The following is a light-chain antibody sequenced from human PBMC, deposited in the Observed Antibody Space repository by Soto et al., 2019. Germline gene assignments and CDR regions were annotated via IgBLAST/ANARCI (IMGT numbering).Light chain of an antibody. CDR2: DAS. J-gene: IGKJ5*01. CDR3: QQGGNWPLT. Sequence: EIVLTQSPATLSLSPGEGATVSCSASQSVSSHLAWYQQKRGQAPRLLIYDASSRASGIPARFSGRGSGTDFTLTISYLEPEDFAIYYCQQGGNWPLTFGQGTRLEIK. V-gene: IGKV3-11*01. CDR1: QSVSSH.